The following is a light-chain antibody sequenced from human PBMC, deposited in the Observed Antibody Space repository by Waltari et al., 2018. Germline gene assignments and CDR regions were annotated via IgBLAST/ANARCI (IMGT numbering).Light chain of an antibody. V-gene: IGLV1-44*01. CDR1: SSNIGSNT. Sequence: QSVLTQPPSASGTPGPRVTISCSGSSSNIGSNTVNWYQQLPGMAPKLATNSNKQRPYGVPDRFSGSKSGTSASLAISGLQSDDEADYYCAAWDVSLKGVFGGGTKVTVL. CDR2: SNK. J-gene: IGLJ2*01. CDR3: AAWDVSLKGV.